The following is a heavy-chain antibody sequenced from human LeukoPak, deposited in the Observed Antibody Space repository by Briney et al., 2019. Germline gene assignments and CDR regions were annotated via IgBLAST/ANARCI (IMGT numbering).Heavy chain of an antibody. V-gene: IGHV3-21*01. CDR3: ARDRGGSAPYYFDY. CDR1: EFTFSTYN. Sequence: PGGSLRLSCAASEFTFSTYNMNWVRQAPGKGLEWVSFISSSGSYIYYADSVKGRFTISRDNAKNSLYVQMNSLRAEDTAVYYCARDRGGSAPYYFDYWGQGTLVTVSS. CDR2: ISSSGSYI. J-gene: IGHJ4*02. D-gene: IGHD2-15*01.